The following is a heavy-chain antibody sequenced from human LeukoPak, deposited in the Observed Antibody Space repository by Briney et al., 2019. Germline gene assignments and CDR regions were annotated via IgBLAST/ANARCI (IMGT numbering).Heavy chain of an antibody. V-gene: IGHV4-34*01. D-gene: IGHD5-24*01. Sequence: PSETLSLTCAVYGGSFSGYYWSWIRQPPGKGLEWIGEIHHSGSTKYNPSLKSRVTISVHTSKNQFSLKLSSVTAADTAVYYCARSRGWLQSHPFGYWGQGTLVAVSS. CDR3: ARSRGWLQSHPFGY. CDR1: GGSFSGYY. CDR2: IHHSGST. J-gene: IGHJ4*02.